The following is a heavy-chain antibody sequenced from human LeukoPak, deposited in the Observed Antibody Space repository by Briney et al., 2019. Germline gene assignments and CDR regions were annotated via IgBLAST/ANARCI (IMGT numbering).Heavy chain of an antibody. D-gene: IGHD6-19*01. CDR1: GFTFSDYW. CDR2: IKQDGSER. V-gene: IGHV3-7*01. J-gene: IGHJ4*02. CDR3: VRSSGWSMDH. Sequence: GGSLRLSCEASGFTFSDYWMNWVRQAPGKGLEWVAIIKQDGSERYYVDSVKGRFTISRDNAKNSLYLEMNSLRADDTALYYCVRSSGWSMDHWGQGTLVSVSS.